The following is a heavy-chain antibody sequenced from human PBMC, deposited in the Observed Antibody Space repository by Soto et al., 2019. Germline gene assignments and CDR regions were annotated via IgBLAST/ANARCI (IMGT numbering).Heavy chain of an antibody. Sequence: QVQLQESGPGLVKPSQTLSLTCTVSGGSISSGDYYWSWIRQPPGKGLEWIGYIYYSGSTYYNPSLKSRVTISVDTSKNPFSLKLSSVTAADTAVYYCARVLFPAMVRGEPPEPHDYWGQGTLVTVSS. CDR2: IYYSGST. CDR3: ARVLFPAMVRGEPPEPHDY. D-gene: IGHD3-10*01. CDR1: GGSISSGDYY. V-gene: IGHV4-30-4*01. J-gene: IGHJ4*02.